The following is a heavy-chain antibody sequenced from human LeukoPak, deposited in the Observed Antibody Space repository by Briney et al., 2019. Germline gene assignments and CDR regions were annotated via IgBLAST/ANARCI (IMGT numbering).Heavy chain of an antibody. CDR1: GISFSGNW. J-gene: IGHJ4*02. D-gene: IGHD2-8*01. Sequence: GGSLRLSCAASGISFSGNWMGWVRQAPGDGLEWVASIKYDGSAKYNADSVKGRFTISRDNAKNSLYLEMNSLTAEDTAVYYCAFSNAFKVWGQGTLVTVSS. CDR3: AFSNAFKV. CDR2: IKYDGSAK. V-gene: IGHV3-7*01.